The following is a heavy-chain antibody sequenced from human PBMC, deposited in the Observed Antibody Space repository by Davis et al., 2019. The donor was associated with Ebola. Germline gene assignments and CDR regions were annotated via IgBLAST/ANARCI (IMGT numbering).Heavy chain of an antibody. V-gene: IGHV1-3*01. CDR3: ARGGITIFGVFDY. J-gene: IGHJ4*02. Sequence: KFQGRVTMTRDTSTSTAYMELSSLRSEDTAVYYCARGGITIFGVFDYWGQGTLVTVSS. D-gene: IGHD3-3*01.